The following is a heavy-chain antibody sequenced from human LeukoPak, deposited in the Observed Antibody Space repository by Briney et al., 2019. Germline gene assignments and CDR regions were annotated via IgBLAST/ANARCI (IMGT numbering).Heavy chain of an antibody. CDR3: ARHRGRSYYSYYGMDV. Sequence: SETLSLTCTVSGGSISSYYWSWIRQPPGKGLEWIGYIYYSGSTNYNPSLKSRVTISVDTSKNQFSLKLSSVTAADTAVYYCARHRGRSYYSYYGMDVWGQGTTVTVSS. CDR2: IYYSGST. J-gene: IGHJ6*02. CDR1: GGSISSYY. V-gene: IGHV4-59*08.